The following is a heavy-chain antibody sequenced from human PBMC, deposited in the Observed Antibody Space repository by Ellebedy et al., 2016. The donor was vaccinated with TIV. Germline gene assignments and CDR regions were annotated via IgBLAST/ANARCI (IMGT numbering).Heavy chain of an antibody. CDR1: GGSISSSSYY. D-gene: IGHD5-12*01. CDR2: IYYSGST. Sequence: SETLSLTCTVSGGSISSSSYYWSWIRQPPGKGLEWIGYIYYSGSTNYNPSLKSRVTISVDTSKNQFSLKLSSVTAADTAVYYCARDLSGYDLNYYYGMDVWGQGTTVTVSS. J-gene: IGHJ6*02. V-gene: IGHV4-61*01. CDR3: ARDLSGYDLNYYYGMDV.